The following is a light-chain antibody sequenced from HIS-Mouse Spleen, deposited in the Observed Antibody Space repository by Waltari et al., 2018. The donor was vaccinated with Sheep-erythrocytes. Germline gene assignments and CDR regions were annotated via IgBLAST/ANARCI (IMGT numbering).Light chain of an antibody. CDR2: DAS. Sequence: AIQLTQSPSSLSASVGARVPITCRASQGISSALAWYQQKPGKAPKLLIYDASSLESGVPSRFSGSGSGTDFTLTISSLQPEDFATYYCQQFNSYLYTFGQGTKLEIK. CDR3: QQFNSYLYT. J-gene: IGKJ2*01. CDR1: QGISSA. V-gene: IGKV1-13*02.